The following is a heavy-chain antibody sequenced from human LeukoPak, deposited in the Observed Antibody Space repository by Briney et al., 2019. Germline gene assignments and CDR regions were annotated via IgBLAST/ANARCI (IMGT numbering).Heavy chain of an antibody. CDR3: ARDNGGSSGWYAGDAFDI. J-gene: IGHJ3*02. CDR2: IYYSGST. Sequence: SETPSLTCTVSGGSISSSSYYWGWIRQPPGKGLEWIGSIYYSGSTYYNPSLKSRVTISVDTSKNQFSLKLSSVTAADTAVYYCARDNGGSSGWYAGDAFDIWGQGTMVTVSS. V-gene: IGHV4-39*07. CDR1: GGSISSSSYY. D-gene: IGHD6-19*01.